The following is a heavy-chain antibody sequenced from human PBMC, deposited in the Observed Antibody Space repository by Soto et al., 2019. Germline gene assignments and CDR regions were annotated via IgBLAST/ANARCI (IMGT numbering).Heavy chain of an antibody. CDR2: ISWDGGSA. CDR1: GFTFEDYA. V-gene: IGHV3-43D*04. D-gene: IGHD7-27*01. CDR3: SRASGDRSYWGNDPFDV. J-gene: IGHJ3*01. Sequence: PGGSLRLSCAASGFTFEDYALHWVRQAPGKGLEWVALISWDGGSAFYLDSVRGRFTISRDRSSLFLQMHSLRPEDTAVYFCSRASGDRSYWGNDPFDVWGQGTLVTVSS.